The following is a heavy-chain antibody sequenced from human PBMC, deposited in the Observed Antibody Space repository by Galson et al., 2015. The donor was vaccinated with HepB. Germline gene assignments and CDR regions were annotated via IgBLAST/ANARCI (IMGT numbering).Heavy chain of an antibody. D-gene: IGHD6-13*01. J-gene: IGHJ5*01. V-gene: IGHV3-64*01. CDR2: ISSNGGST. CDR1: GFTFSSYA. CDR3: AREGVAAAGMEGSGWYWFDP. Sequence: SLRLSCAASGFTFSSYAMHWVRQAPGKGLEYVSAISSNGGSTYYANSVKGRFTISRDNSKNTLYLQMGSLRAEDMAVYYCAREGVAAAGMEGSGWYWFDPWGQGTLVTVSS.